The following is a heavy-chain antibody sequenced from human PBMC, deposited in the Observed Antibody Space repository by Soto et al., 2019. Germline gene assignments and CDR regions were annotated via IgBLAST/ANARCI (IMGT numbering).Heavy chain of an antibody. Sequence: ASVKVSCKVSGDTLTASSVHWVRQAPGKGLEWMGGFDPEDGEKIYAQKFQGRVTLTEDTSTDTTYMELSSLTSEATAIYYCATPYCSGDMCYSNWFGPWGQGTLVTVSS. CDR2: FDPEDGEK. CDR1: GDTLTASS. D-gene: IGHD2-15*01. V-gene: IGHV1-24*01. CDR3: ATPYCSGDMCYSNWFGP. J-gene: IGHJ5*02.